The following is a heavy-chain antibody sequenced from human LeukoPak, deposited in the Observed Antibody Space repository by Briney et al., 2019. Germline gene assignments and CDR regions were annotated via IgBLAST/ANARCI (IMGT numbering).Heavy chain of an antibody. V-gene: IGHV4-34*01. Sequence: SETLSLTCAVYGGSFSGYYWSWIRQPPGKGLEWIGEINHSGSTNYNPSLKSRVTISVDTSKNQFSLKLSSVTAEDTAVYYCARAIEVGAMTPFDYWGQGTLVTVSS. J-gene: IGHJ4*02. CDR2: INHSGST. CDR3: ARAIEVGAMTPFDY. CDR1: GGSFSGYY. D-gene: IGHD1-26*01.